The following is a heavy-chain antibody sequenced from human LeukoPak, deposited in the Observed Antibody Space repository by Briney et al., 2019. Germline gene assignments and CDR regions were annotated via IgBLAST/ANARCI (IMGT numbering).Heavy chain of an antibody. V-gene: IGHV1-18*01. J-gene: IGHJ3*02. CDR1: GYTFTSYG. Sequence: WASVKVSCKASGYTFTSYGITWVRQAPGQGLEWMGWISGYNGNTNYAQKLQGRVTMTTDTSTSTAYMELRSLRSDDTAAYYCARDTHRTSDAFDIWGQGTMVTVSS. CDR2: ISGYNGNT. CDR3: ARDTHRTSDAFDI.